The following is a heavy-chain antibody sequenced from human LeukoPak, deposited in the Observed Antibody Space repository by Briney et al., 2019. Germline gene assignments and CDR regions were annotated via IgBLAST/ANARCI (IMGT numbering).Heavy chain of an antibody. CDR2: ISYDGSSY. CDR3: AKDGYSSGWPVDY. D-gene: IGHD6-19*01. CDR1: GFTFSSYG. J-gene: IGHJ4*02. V-gene: IGHV3-30*18. Sequence: GGSLRLSCAASGFTFSSYGMHWVRQAPGKGLEWVGVISYDGSSYSYAYSVNGRFTISRYNSKKTVFLQMNGLRAEDTAVYYCAKDGYSSGWPVDYWGQGTLVSVSS.